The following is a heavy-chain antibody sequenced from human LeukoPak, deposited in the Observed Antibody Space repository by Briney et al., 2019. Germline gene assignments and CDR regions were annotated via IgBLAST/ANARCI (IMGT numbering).Heavy chain of an antibody. V-gene: IGHV3-21*01. J-gene: IGHJ6*03. CDR3: ARYCSSSRCLYYYHMDV. Sequence: GGSLRLSCAASGFTFSTYSMNWVRQAPGKGLEWVSYISSGGSYIYYEDSVKGRFTISRDDAKNSLYLQMNSLRAEDTAVYYCARYCSSSRCLYYYHMDVWGKGATVTVSS. CDR2: ISSGGSYI. D-gene: IGHD2-2*01. CDR1: GFTFSTYS.